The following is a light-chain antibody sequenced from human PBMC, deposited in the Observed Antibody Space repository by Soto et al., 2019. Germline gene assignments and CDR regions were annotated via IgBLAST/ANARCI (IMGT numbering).Light chain of an antibody. J-gene: IGKJ4*01. V-gene: IGKV1-6*01. CDR3: LQDYSYPLT. CDR2: ATS. CDR1: QGIRND. Sequence: IQMTQSPSSLSASVGDRVTITCRASQGIRNDVGWYQQKPGRAPSLLIYATSTQQTGVPSRFSGSGSGTDYTLTISSLQPEDFATYYCLQDYSYPLTFGGGTKVEIK.